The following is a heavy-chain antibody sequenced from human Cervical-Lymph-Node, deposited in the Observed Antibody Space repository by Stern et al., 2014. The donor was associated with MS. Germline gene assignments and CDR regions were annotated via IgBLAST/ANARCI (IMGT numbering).Heavy chain of an antibody. Sequence: VQLVQSGAEVKKPGASVKVSCKASGYTFTSYYMHLVRQAPGQGLEWMGIINPSGGSTRYAQKFQGRVTRTRDTSTSTVYMELSSLRSEDTAVYYCARSGSYSDAFDIWGQGTMVTVSS. J-gene: IGHJ3*02. CDR2: INPSGGST. CDR3: ARSGSYSDAFDI. CDR1: GYTFTSYY. D-gene: IGHD1-26*01. V-gene: IGHV1-46*01.